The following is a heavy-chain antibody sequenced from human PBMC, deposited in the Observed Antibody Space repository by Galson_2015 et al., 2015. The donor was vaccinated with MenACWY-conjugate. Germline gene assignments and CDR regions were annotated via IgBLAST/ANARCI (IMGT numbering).Heavy chain of an antibody. D-gene: IGHD4-17*01. V-gene: IGHV1-69*13. CDR2: IIPVFHTT. CDR1: GDSFNTYG. Sequence: SVKVSCKASGDSFNTYGFNWVRQAPGQGPEWLGGIIPVFHTTDYAQRFQVRVTITADASTSTAYMELSSLRSDDTAIYYCARPGGDYGHRTFSDSWGHRTLVTASA. CDR3: ARPGGDYGHRTFSDS. J-gene: IGHJ5*01.